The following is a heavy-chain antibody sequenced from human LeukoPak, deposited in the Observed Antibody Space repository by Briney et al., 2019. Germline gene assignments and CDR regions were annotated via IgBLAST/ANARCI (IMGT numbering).Heavy chain of an antibody. CDR3: ARVSSSSWYPDYYYYGMDV. D-gene: IGHD6-13*01. CDR2: IYYSGST. Sequence: SETLSLTCTVSGGSISSYYWSWIRQPPGKRLEWIGYIYYSGSTNYNPSLKSRVTISVDTSKNQFSLKLSSVTAADTAVYYCARVSSSSWYPDYYYYGMDVWGQGTTVTVSS. V-gene: IGHV4-59*01. J-gene: IGHJ6*02. CDR1: GGSISSYY.